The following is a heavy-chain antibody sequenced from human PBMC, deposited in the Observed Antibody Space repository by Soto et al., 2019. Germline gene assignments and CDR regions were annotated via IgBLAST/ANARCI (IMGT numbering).Heavy chain of an antibody. CDR3: ARGGVLRYFDWSPPGY. J-gene: IGHJ4*02. Sequence: PSETLSLTCAVYGWSFSDYYWSWIRQPPGKGLEWIGEINHSGSTNYNPSLKSRVTISVDTSKNQFSLKLSSVTAADTAMYYCARGGVLRYFDWSPPGYWGQGTLVTVSS. D-gene: IGHD3-9*01. CDR2: INHSGST. V-gene: IGHV4-34*01. CDR1: GWSFSDYY.